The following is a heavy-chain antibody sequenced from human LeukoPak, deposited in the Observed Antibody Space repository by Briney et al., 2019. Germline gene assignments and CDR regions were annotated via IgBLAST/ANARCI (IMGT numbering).Heavy chain of an antibody. CDR2: IYSDGST. Sequence: GGSLRLSCAASGFTFSSYAMSWVRQAPGKGLQWVSVIYSDGSTYYADSVKGRFTISRDNSKNTLYLQMNSLRAEDTAVYYCARQGAFDIWGQGTMVTVSS. J-gene: IGHJ3*02. V-gene: IGHV3-66*04. CDR3: ARQGAFDI. CDR1: GFTFSSYA.